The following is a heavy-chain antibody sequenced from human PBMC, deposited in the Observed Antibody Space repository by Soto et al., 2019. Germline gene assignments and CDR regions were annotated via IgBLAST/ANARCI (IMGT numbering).Heavy chain of an antibody. Sequence: SVKVSCKASGGTFSSYTISWVRQAPGQGLEWMGRIIPILGIANYAQKFQGRVTITADKSTSTAYMELSSLRSEDTAVYYSARVSGGIAARAFDIWGQGTMVTVSS. CDR3: ARVSGGIAARAFDI. CDR2: IIPILGIA. V-gene: IGHV1-69*02. J-gene: IGHJ3*02. CDR1: GGTFSSYT. D-gene: IGHD6-6*01.